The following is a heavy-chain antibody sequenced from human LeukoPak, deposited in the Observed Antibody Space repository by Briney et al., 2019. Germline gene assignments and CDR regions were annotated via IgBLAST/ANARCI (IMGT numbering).Heavy chain of an antibody. CDR1: DGSISSHY. Sequence: ASETLSLTCTISDGSISSHYWSWIRQPPGKGLEWLGYVYHSGNTFYNPSLETRVTISIDTSKNQFSLDLKSVTAADTAVYYCARAAYSFGHFDYWGQGTLVTVSS. CDR2: VYHSGNT. J-gene: IGHJ4*02. D-gene: IGHD5-18*01. V-gene: IGHV4-59*11. CDR3: ARAAYSFGHFDY.